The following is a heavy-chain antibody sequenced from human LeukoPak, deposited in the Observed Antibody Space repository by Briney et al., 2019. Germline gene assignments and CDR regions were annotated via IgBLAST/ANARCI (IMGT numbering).Heavy chain of an antibody. CDR2: IKEDGSEK. CDR1: GFTFSSYW. V-gene: IGHV3-7*01. CDR3: AKSWDTVTRGRTYFDY. J-gene: IGHJ4*02. Sequence: GGSLRLSCAASGFTFSSYWMSWVRQAPGKGLEWVANIKEDGSEKYYVDSVKGRFTISRDNAKNSLYLQMNSLRAEDTAIYYCAKSWDTVTRGRTYFDYWGQGTQVTASS. D-gene: IGHD4-17*01.